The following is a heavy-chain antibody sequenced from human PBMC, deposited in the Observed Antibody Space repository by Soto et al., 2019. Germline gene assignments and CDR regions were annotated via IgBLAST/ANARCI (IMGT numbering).Heavy chain of an antibody. Sequence: QVQLVQSGAEVKKPGSSVKVSCKASGGTFSSYAISWVRQAPGQGLEWMGGIIPIFGTANYAQKFQGRVTITADESTSTAYMELSSLRSVDTAVYYCARVLCSSTSCYTLLWFDPWGQGTLATVSS. CDR1: GGTFSSYA. CDR2: IIPIFGTA. D-gene: IGHD2-2*02. J-gene: IGHJ5*02. CDR3: ARVLCSSTSCYTLLWFDP. V-gene: IGHV1-69*01.